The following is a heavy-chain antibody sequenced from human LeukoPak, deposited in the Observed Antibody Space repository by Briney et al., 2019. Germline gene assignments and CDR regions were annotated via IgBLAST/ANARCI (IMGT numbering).Heavy chain of an antibody. CDR2: ISSSSSYI. J-gene: IGHJ4*02. V-gene: IGHV3-21*01. D-gene: IGHD3-22*01. CDR1: GFTFSSFT. Sequence: GGSLRLSCAASGFTFSSFTMNWVRQAPGKGLEWVSSISSSSSYIYYADSLKGRFTISRDNAKNSLYLQMNSLRAEDTAMYYCARDLRSSGYYAFDYWGQGTLVTVSS. CDR3: ARDLRSSGYYAFDY.